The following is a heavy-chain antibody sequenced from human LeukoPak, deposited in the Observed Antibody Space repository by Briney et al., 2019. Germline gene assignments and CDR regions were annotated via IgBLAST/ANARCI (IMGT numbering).Heavy chain of an antibody. CDR3: AFNGRDYVRGWWDY. V-gene: IGHV3-23*01. Sequence: PGGSLRLSCVGSGFTFSSYAMTWVRQAPGKGLEWVSAISGSGGITNYADSVKGRFTISRDNSKNTLFLQMNSLRAEDTAVYHCAFNGRDYVRGWWDYWGQGTLVTVSS. CDR1: GFTFSSYA. J-gene: IGHJ4*02. CDR2: ISGSGGIT. D-gene: IGHD4-17*01.